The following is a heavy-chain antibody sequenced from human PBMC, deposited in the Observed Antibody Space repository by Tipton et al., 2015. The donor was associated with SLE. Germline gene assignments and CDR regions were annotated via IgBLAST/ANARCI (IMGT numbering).Heavy chain of an antibody. V-gene: IGHV3-43*01. CDR3: AALVVVAATDDAFDI. CDR1: GFTFDDYT. CDR2: ISWDGGST. D-gene: IGHD2-15*01. J-gene: IGHJ3*02. Sequence: SLRLSCAASGFTFDDYTMHWVRQAPGKGLVWVSLISWDGGSTYYADSVKGRFTISRDNSKNSLYLQMNSLRTEDTALYYCAALVVVAATDDAFDIWGQGTMVTVSS.